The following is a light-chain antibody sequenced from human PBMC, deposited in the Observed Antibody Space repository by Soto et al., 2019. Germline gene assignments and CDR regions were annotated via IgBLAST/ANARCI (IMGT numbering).Light chain of an antibody. V-gene: IGKV3-11*01. Sequence: IVLTQSPATLSLSPGERATLSCRASQSVSSYLAWYQQKPGEAPRLLIYDASNRATAIPARFSGSGSGTDFTLPISSLEPEDFEVYYCQQRSNWPPYTFGQGTKLEIK. CDR3: QQRSNWPPYT. J-gene: IGKJ2*01. CDR1: QSVSSY. CDR2: DAS.